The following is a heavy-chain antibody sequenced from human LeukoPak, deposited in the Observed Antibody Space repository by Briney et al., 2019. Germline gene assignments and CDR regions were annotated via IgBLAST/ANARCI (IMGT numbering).Heavy chain of an antibody. D-gene: IGHD3-22*01. J-gene: IGHJ1*01. Sequence: PGGSLRLSCAASGFTFSSYEMNLVRQAPGKGLEWVSYISSSGYTIHYADSVKGRFTISRDNTKNSLYLQMNSLRAEDTAVYFCARAPYYYDSSGYFQHWGQGTLVTVSS. CDR3: ARAPYYYDSSGYFQH. CDR2: ISSSGYTI. V-gene: IGHV3-48*03. CDR1: GFTFSSYE.